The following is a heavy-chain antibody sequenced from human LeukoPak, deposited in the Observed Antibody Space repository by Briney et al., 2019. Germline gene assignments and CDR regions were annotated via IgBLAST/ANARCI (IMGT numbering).Heavy chain of an antibody. Sequence: PGGSLRPSCAASGFTFSDHYMDWVRQAPGKGLEWVGRTRNKANSYTTEYAASVKGRFTISRDDSKNSLYLQMNSLKTEDTAVYYCARGGGYSGYDVYYFDYWGQGTLVTVSS. CDR3: ARGGGYSGYDVYYFDY. CDR2: TRNKANSYTT. J-gene: IGHJ4*02. CDR1: GFTFSDHY. D-gene: IGHD5-12*01. V-gene: IGHV3-72*01.